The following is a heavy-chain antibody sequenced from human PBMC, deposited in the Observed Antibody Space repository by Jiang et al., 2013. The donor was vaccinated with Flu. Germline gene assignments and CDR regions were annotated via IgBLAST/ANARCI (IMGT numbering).Heavy chain of an antibody. CDR2: IYSGGTT. V-gene: IGHV3-53*01. CDR1: GFTVIDNY. D-gene: IGHD4-17*01. Sequence: QLVESGGGLIQPGGSLRLSCAASGFTVIDNYIDWVRQAPGKGLEWVSVIYSGGTTYYADSVKGRFTISRDNSRNTLYLQMNSLRAEDTAVYYCARAPYGDYGLDHWFDPWGQGTLVTVSS. J-gene: IGHJ5*02. CDR3: ARAPYGDYGLDHWFDP.